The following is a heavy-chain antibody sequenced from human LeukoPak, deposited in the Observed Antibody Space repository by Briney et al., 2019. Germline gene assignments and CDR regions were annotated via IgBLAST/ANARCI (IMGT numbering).Heavy chain of an antibody. V-gene: IGHV1-18*01. CDR3: ARDSGNSFAFDI. Sequence: ASVKVSCNASGYTFTSYGLNWVRQAPGQGLEWMGWISTYNGNTNYAQKFQGRVIMTTDTSTSTAYMELRSLRSDDTAVYYCARDSGNSFAFDIWGQGTMVTVSS. J-gene: IGHJ3*02. D-gene: IGHD5-12*01. CDR2: ISTYNGNT. CDR1: GYTFTSYG.